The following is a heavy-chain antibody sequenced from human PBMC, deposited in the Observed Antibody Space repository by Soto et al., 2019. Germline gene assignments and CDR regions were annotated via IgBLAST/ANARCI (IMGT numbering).Heavy chain of an antibody. V-gene: IGHV3-33*01. CDR1: GFTFSTYV. CDR2: MWYDGTNK. Sequence: QVQLVESGGGVVQPGRSLRVSCAASGFTFSTYVMHWVRQAPGKGLEWVAVMWYDGTNKFYADSVKGRFTISRDNSKNTVYLEKNRLRAEDKAWYYCVGGVGDRSGYFDFWGQGTLVTVSS. J-gene: IGHJ4*02. CDR3: VGGVGDRSGYFDF. D-gene: IGHD3-22*01.